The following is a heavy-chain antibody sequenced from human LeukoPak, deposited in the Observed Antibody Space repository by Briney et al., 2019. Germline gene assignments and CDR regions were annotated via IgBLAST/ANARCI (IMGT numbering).Heavy chain of an antibody. CDR3: AGDPWWGYFDY. J-gene: IGHJ4*02. CDR1: GGSFSGYY. CDR2: INHSGST. D-gene: IGHD2-8*02. V-gene: IGHV4-34*01. Sequence: SETLSLTCAVYGGSFSGYYWSCILQPPGKGLEWVGEINHSGSTNYNPSLKRRVTISVDTSKNQFSLKLSSVTAADTAVYYCAGDPWWGYFDYWGQGTLVTVSS.